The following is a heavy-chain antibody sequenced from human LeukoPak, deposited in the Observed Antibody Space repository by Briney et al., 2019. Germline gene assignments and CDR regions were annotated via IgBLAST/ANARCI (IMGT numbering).Heavy chain of an antibody. D-gene: IGHD2-21*02. J-gene: IGHJ6*03. Sequence: GGSLRLSCAASGFTFNTYAMNWGPQAPGKGLEWVSSMTTISPLMYYAASLKSRFTVSRDNAKNSLYLQMNSLRAEDTAVYYCTRARVVTVPRTADYYFYMDVWGRGTTVTVSS. CDR3: TRARVVTVPRTADYYFYMDV. CDR1: GFTFNTYA. V-gene: IGHV3-21*01. CDR2: MTTISPLM.